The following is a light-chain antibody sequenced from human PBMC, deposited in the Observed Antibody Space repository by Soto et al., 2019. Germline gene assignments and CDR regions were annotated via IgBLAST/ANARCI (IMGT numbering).Light chain of an antibody. V-gene: IGKV1-5*03. J-gene: IGKJ1*01. Sequence: DIPMTQSPSTLSASVGDRVIITCRASQSIRSWLAWYQQKPGRAPNLLIYQASSLESGVPSRFSGSGSGTEFTLTISSLQPDDFATYYCQQYNSYSWTFGQGTKVEIK. CDR3: QQYNSYSWT. CDR2: QAS. CDR1: QSIRSW.